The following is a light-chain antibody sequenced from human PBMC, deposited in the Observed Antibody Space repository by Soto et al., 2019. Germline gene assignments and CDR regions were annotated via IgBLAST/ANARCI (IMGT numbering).Light chain of an antibody. Sequence: DVVMTQSPLSLPVTLGQPASISCRSSQSLVYSDGNTYLSWFQQRPGQSPRPLIYKVSNRDSGVPDRFSGSGSGTDFTLKISGVEAEDVGVYYCMQATHRPYTFGQGTKLEI. V-gene: IGKV2-30*01. CDR1: QSLVYSDGNTY. CDR2: KVS. J-gene: IGKJ2*01. CDR3: MQATHRPYT.